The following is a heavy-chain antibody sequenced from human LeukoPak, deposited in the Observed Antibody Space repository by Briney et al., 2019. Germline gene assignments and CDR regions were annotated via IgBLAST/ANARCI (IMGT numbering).Heavy chain of an antibody. V-gene: IGHV1-46*01. J-gene: IGHJ5*02. D-gene: IGHD4-17*01. CDR1: GYTFTNYC. Sequence: ASVKVSCKASGYTFTNYCMHWVRQAPGQGLEWMGLINPSGTTTYAQNFQGRVTMTRDTSTSTVYMDLSSLRSDDTAVYYCAKSSAPGTTRSLDPWGQGTLVTVSS. CDR3: AKSSAPGTTRSLDP. CDR2: INPSGTT.